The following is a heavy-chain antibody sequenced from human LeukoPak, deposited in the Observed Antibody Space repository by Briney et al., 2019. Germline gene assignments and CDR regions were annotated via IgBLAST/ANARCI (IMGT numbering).Heavy chain of an antibody. CDR3: ARVFRFGEAGYYYYGMDV. CDR1: GFTVSSNY. D-gene: IGHD3-10*01. CDR2: IYSGGST. Sequence: GGPLRLSCAASGFTVSSNYMSWVRQAPGKGLEWVSVIYSGGSTYYADSVKGRFTISRDNSKNTLYLQMNSLRAEDTAVYYCARVFRFGEAGYYYYGMDVWGQGTTVTVSS. V-gene: IGHV3-53*01. J-gene: IGHJ6*02.